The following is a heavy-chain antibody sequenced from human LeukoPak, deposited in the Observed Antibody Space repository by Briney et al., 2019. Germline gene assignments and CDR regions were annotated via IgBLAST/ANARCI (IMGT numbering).Heavy chain of an antibody. CDR2: ISGSGGST. V-gene: IGHV3-23*01. J-gene: IGHJ4*02. Sequence: GGSLRLSCAASGFTFSSYAMSLVRQAPGKGLEWVSAISGSGGSTYYADSVKGRFTISRDNSKNTLYLQMNSLRAEDTAVYYCAKLKYDSSGYTSTVYFDYWGQGTLVTVSS. CDR3: AKLKYDSSGYTSTVYFDY. D-gene: IGHD3-22*01. CDR1: GFTFSSYA.